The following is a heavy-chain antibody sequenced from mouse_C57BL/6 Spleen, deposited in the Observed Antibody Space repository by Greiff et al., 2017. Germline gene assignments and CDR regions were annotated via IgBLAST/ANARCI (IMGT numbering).Heavy chain of an antibody. Sequence: QVQLKESGPGLVQPSQCLSITCTASGFTLTSYGVHWVRQTPGKGLEWLGVIWSGGSQDYNEAFISRTSISKDKSNSQVFFKMNSLQADDTTIYYCARERLRRWDYAMDYGGQGTSVTVSA. CDR2: IWSGGSQ. D-gene: IGHD2-4*01. CDR3: ARERLRRWDYAMDY. V-gene: IGHV2-2*01. J-gene: IGHJ4*01. CDR1: GFTLTSYG.